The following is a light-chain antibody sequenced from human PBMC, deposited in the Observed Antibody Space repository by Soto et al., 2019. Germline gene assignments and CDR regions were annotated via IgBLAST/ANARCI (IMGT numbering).Light chain of an antibody. CDR3: QQYENWPQLT. V-gene: IGKV3-15*01. Sequence: EIVMTQSPATLSLSPGERATLSCRASQSVGSYLAWYQRKPGQAPRLLIYGASSRAPGIPARFSGSGSGTEFTLTISSLQSEDFAVYYCQQYENWPQLTFGGGTKVDIK. CDR1: QSVGSY. CDR2: GAS. J-gene: IGKJ4*01.